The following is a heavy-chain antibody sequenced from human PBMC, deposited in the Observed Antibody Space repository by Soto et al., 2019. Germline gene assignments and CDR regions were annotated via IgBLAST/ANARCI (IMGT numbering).Heavy chain of an antibody. CDR1: GYIFSTYT. CDR2: IIPIFGTA. V-gene: IGHV1-69*06. CDR3: AGPRYCSGGSCYSYYFDY. Sequence: SVKVSCKASGYIFSTYTMHWVRQAPGQRLEWMGWIIPIFGTANYAQKFQGRVTITADKSTSTAYMELSSLRSEDTAVYYCAGPRYCSGGSCYSYYFDYWGQGTLVTVSS. D-gene: IGHD2-15*01. J-gene: IGHJ4*02.